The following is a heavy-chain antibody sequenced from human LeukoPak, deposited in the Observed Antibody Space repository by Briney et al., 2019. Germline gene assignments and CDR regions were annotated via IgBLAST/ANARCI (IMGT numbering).Heavy chain of an antibody. J-gene: IGHJ4*02. V-gene: IGHV1-2*02. CDR1: GDTFTGYY. D-gene: IGHD2-2*01. CDR2: INPNSGGT. Sequence: ASVKVSCKASGDTFTGYYMHWVRQAPGQELEWMGWINPNSGGTNYAQKFQGRVTMTRDTSISTAYMELSRLRSDDTAVYYCARGLSVVVPAANLYWGQGTLVTVSS. CDR3: ARGLSVVVPAANLY.